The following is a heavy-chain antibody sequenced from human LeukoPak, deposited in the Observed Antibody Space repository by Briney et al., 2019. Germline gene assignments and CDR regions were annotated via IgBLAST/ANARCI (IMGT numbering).Heavy chain of an antibody. CDR3: ARGGYYGSGRMRY. CDR2: ISSGSSYI. D-gene: IGHD3-10*01. Sequence: GGSLRLSCAASGFTFGSYSMNWVRQAPGKGLEWVSSISSGSSYIYYADSVKGRFTISRDNAKNSLYLQMNSLRAEDTAVYYCARGGYYGSGRMRYWGQGTLVTVSS. V-gene: IGHV3-21*01. CDR1: GFTFGSYS. J-gene: IGHJ4*02.